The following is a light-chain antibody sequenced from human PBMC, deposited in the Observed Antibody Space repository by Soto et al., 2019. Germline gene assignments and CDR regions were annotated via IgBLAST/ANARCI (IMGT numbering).Light chain of an antibody. CDR2: LGS. Sequence: LVTQYPNSLPVTPGEPASISCRSSQSLLLSNGYNYLDWYLQKPGQSPQLLIYLGSNRSSGVPDRFSGSGSGTDFTLKISRVEAEDVGVYYCMQALQTPPAFGQGTRLEIK. J-gene: IGKJ5*01. V-gene: IGKV2-28*01. CDR3: MQALQTPPA. CDR1: QSLLLSNGYNY.